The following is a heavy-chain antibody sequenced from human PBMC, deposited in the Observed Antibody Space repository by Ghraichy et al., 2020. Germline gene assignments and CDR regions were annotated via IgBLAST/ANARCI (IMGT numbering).Heavy chain of an antibody. J-gene: IGHJ5*02. D-gene: IGHD3-22*01. Sequence: SETLSLTCTVTGASISGGAYYWSWIRQHPGKGLEWIGYIYYSGSTYYTPSLKSRATISVDTSKNLFSLKLTSVTAADTAVYYCARHYYQSIQETWFDPWGQGTLVTVSS. CDR2: IYYSGST. CDR3: ARHYYQSIQETWFDP. V-gene: IGHV4-31*03. CDR1: GASISGGAYY.